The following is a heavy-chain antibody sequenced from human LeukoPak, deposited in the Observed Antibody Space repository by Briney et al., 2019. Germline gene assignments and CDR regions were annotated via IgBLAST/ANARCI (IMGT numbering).Heavy chain of an antibody. D-gene: IGHD6-19*01. CDR3: TTGGWYSSGRGFDY. J-gene: IGHJ4*02. CDR1: GFTSSNAW. CDR2: IKSKTDGGTT. V-gene: IGHV3-15*01. Sequence: PGGSLRLSCAASGFTSSNAWMSWVRQAPGKGLEWVGRIKSKTDGGTTDYAAPVKGRFTISRDDSKNTLYLQMNSLKTEDTAVYYCTTGGWYSSGRGFDYWGQGTLVTVSS.